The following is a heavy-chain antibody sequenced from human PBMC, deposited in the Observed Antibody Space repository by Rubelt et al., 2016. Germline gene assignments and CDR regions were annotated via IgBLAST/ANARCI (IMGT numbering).Heavy chain of an antibody. CDR3: ARIIVGAYWFDP. Sequence: QVTLRESGPALVKPTQTLTLTCTFSGFSLSTSGMCVSWIRQPPGKALEWLARIDWDDDKYYSTSLKTRLTISKYTSKNQVVLTMTSMDPVDTAAYYCARIIVGAYWFDPLGQGTPVTVSS. CDR1: GFSLSTSGMC. J-gene: IGHJ5*02. D-gene: IGHD1-26*01. CDR2: IDWDDDK. V-gene: IGHV2-70*15.